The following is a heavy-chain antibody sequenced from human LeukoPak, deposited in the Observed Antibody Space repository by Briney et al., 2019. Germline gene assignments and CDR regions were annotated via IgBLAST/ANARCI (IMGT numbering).Heavy chain of an antibody. D-gene: IGHD6-13*01. J-gene: IGHJ6*02. CDR2: MNPNSGNT. CDR1: GYTFTSYD. CDR3: ARAAAGLSYYYYYGMDV. V-gene: IGHV1-8*01. Sequence: ASVKVSFKASGYTFTSYDINWVRQATGQGLEWMGWMNPNSGNTGYAQKFQGRVTMTRNTSISTAYMELSSLRSEDTAVYYCARAAAGLSYYYYYGMDVWGQGTTVTVSS.